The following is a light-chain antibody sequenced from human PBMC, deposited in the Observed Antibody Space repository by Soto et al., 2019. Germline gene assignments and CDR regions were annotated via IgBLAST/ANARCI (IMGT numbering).Light chain of an antibody. V-gene: IGLV1-44*01. CDR2: RNN. J-gene: IGLJ1*01. CDR1: SSNIGRNT. Sequence: QPVLTQAPSASETPGQRVTISCSGGSSNIGRNTVNWYQQLPGTAPKLLIYRNNRRPSGVPDRFSGYKSGTSASLAISGLQSEDEADYYCAAWDDSLTDYVFGTGTKLTVL. CDR3: AAWDDSLTDYV.